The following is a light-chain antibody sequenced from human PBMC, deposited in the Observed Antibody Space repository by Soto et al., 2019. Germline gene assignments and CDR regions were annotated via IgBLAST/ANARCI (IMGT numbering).Light chain of an antibody. CDR1: SSDVGAYNF. V-gene: IGLV2-8*01. Sequence: QSLLAQPPSASGSPGQSVTISCTGTSSDVGAYNFVSWYQQYPGKAPKLMIYEDTKRPTGVPERYSGSQSGKTASLTLSGLQAEDEADYYCSSYACSNTLVFGTGTKVTVL. CDR3: SSYACSNTLV. CDR2: EDT. J-gene: IGLJ1*01.